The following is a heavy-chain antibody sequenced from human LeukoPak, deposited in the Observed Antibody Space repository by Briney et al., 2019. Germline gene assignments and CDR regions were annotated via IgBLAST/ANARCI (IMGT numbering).Heavy chain of an antibody. CDR1: GGSISSYY. Sequence: PSETLSLTCTVSGGSISSYYWSWIRQPPGKGLEWIGYIYYSGSTNYNPSLKSRVTISVDTSKNQFSLKLSSVTAADTAVYYCARVGVWDGPLYYYYYMDVWGKGTTVTISS. CDR3: ARVGVWDGPLYYYYYMDV. J-gene: IGHJ6*03. CDR2: IYYSGST. V-gene: IGHV4-59*01. D-gene: IGHD3-16*01.